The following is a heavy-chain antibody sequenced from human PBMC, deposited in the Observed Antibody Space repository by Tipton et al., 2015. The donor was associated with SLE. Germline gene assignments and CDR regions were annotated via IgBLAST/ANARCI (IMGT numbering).Heavy chain of an antibody. Sequence: TLSLTCAVYGGSFSGYYWSWIRQPPGKGLEWIGEINHSGSTNYNPSLKSRVTISVDTSKNQFSLKLSSVTAADTAVYYCARHKRHNNLFYHYYGMDVWGQGTTVTVSS. J-gene: IGHJ6*02. CDR3: ARHKRHNNLFYHYYGMDV. CDR2: INHSGST. CDR1: GGSFSGYY. D-gene: IGHD1-14*01. V-gene: IGHV4-34*01.